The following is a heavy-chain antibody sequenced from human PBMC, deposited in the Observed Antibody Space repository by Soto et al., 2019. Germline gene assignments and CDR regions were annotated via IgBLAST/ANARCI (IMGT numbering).Heavy chain of an antibody. CDR3: ARGDSSGWSANWFDP. CDR2: ISAYNGNT. V-gene: IGHV1-18*01. D-gene: IGHD6-19*01. J-gene: IGHJ5*02. CDR1: GYTFTSYG. Sequence: ASVKVSCKASGYTFTSYGISWVRQAPGQGLEWMGWISAYNGNTNYAQKLQGRVTMTTDTSTSTAYMELRSLRSDDTAVYYCARGDSSGWSANWFDPWGQGTRVTVSS.